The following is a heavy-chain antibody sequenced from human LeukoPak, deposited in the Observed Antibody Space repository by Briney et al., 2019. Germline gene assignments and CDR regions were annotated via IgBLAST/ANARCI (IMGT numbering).Heavy chain of an antibody. CDR3: ARDQRSVENRRVYDGFDI. Sequence: ASVKVSCKASGYTFTSYGISWVRQAPGQGLEWMGWISAYNGNTNYAQKLQGRVTMTWDTSTSTVYMELSSLRSEDTAVYYCARDQRSVENRRVYDGFDIWGQGTMVTVSS. J-gene: IGHJ3*02. CDR1: GYTFTSYG. V-gene: IGHV1-18*01. CDR2: ISAYNGNT. D-gene: IGHD4-23*01.